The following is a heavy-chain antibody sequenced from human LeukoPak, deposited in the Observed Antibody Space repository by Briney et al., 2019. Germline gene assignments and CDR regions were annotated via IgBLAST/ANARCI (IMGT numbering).Heavy chain of an antibody. CDR3: TTDITRFGEKVY. D-gene: IGHD3-10*01. CDR2: IKSKTDGGTA. CDR1: GFTFSNVW. J-gene: IGHJ4*02. V-gene: IGHV3-15*01. Sequence: PGGSLRLSCAASGFTFSNVWMSWVRQVPGKGLEWVGRIKSKTDGGTAEFTAPVRSRFTISRDDAKNTLYLQMNSLKTEDTAVYYCTTDITRFGEKVYWGQGTLVTVSS.